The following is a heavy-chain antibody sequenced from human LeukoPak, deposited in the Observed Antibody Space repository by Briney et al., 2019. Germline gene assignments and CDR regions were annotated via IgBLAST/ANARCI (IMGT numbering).Heavy chain of an antibody. CDR2: MNPNSGNT. V-gene: IGHV1-8*03. D-gene: IGHD6-13*01. J-gene: IGHJ4*02. CDR1: GYTFTSYD. Sequence: ASVKVSCKASGYTFTSYDINWVRQATGQGLEWMGWMNPNSGNTGYAQKFQGRVTITRNTSIRTAYMELSSLGSEDTAVYYCARLAAAGTRIDYWGQGTLVTVSS. CDR3: ARLAAAGTRIDY.